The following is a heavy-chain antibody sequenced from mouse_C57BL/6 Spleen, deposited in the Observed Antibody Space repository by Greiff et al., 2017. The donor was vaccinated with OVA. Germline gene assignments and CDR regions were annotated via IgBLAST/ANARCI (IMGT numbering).Heavy chain of an antibody. V-gene: IGHV1-58*01. CDR3: ARRTGRVGFDY. Sequence: VQLQQSGAELVRPGSSVKMSCKTSGYTFTSYGINWVKQRPGQGLEWIGYIYPGNGYTEYNEKFKGKATLTSDTSSSTAYMQLSSLTSEDSAIYFCARRTGRVGFDYWGQGTTLTVSS. CDR2: IYPGNGYT. D-gene: IGHD1-1*02. J-gene: IGHJ2*01. CDR1: GYTFTSYG.